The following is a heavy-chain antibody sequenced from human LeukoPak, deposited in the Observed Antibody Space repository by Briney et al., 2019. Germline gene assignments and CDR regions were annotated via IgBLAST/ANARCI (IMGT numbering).Heavy chain of an antibody. D-gene: IGHD2-2*02. CDR3: ARAERTHRDCSSTSCYRYYFDY. CDR1: GFTFSSCS. J-gene: IGHJ4*02. V-gene: IGHV3-21*01. Sequence: GGSLRLSCAASGFTFSSCSMNWVRQAPGKGLEWVSSISSSSSYIYYADSVKGRFTISRDNAKDSLYLQMNSLRAEDTAVYYCARAERTHRDCSSTSCYRYYFDYWGQGTLVTVSS. CDR2: ISSSSSYI.